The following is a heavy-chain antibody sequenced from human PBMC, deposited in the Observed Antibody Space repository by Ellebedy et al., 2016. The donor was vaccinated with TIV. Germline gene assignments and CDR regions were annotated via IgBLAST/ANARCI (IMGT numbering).Heavy chain of an antibody. CDR2: VYYSGGN. Sequence: SETLSLTCSVSGGSISNYYWSWIRQVPGKGLEWIGYVYYSGGNKYNPSFGSRVSISVDRSTNRFSLKVRYMTAADTDVYYCVRQRLSADGEIYRNWFDNWGQGTLVSVSS. CDR3: VRQRLSADGEIYRNWFDN. V-gene: IGHV4-59*01. CDR1: GGSISNYY. D-gene: IGHD2-8*02. J-gene: IGHJ5*02.